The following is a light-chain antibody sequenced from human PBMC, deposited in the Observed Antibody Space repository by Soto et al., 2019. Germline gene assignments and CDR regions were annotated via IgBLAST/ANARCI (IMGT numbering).Light chain of an antibody. CDR2: GAS. CDR1: QSFSSSY. Sequence: EIVLTQSPGTLSLSPGERATLSCRASQSFSSSYLAWYQQKPGQAPRLLIYGASSRATGIPDRFSGSGSGTDFTLTIKRLEPADFVVYYCQQYGNSPWRFVRGTKVEIX. J-gene: IGKJ1*01. CDR3: QQYGNSPWR. V-gene: IGKV3-20*01.